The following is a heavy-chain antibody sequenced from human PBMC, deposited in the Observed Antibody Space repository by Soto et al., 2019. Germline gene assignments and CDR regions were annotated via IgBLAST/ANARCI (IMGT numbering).Heavy chain of an antibody. Sequence: ASVKVSCKASGGTFSSYAISWVRQAPGQGLEWMGGIIPIFGTANYAQRFQGRVTITADESTSTAYMELSSLRSEDTAVYYCARVYLEIRAFDYWGQGTLVTVSS. CDR2: IIPIFGTA. CDR1: GGTFSSYA. CDR3: ARVYLEIRAFDY. V-gene: IGHV1-69*13. J-gene: IGHJ4*02.